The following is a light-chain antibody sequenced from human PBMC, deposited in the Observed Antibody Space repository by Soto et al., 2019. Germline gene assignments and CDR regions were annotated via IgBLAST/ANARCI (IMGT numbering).Light chain of an antibody. CDR3: QQSSNFLT. CDR2: SAS. V-gene: IGKV3-11*01. CDR1: QSVSSD. J-gene: IGKJ4*01. Sequence: EIVLTQSPATLSLSPGERATLSCRASQSVSSDLAWYQQKPGLAPRLLIYSASNRATGIPARFSGSGSGTDFTLTIGSLEPEDFAVYYCQQSSNFLTFGGGTRVEIK.